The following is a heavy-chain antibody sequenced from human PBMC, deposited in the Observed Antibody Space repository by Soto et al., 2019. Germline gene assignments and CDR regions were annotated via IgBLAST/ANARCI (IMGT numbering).Heavy chain of an antibody. V-gene: IGHV3-30*03. Sequence: QVHLVESGGGVVQPGRSLRLACAASGFDFRNYGIHWVRQAPGRGLEWVAAASYDGCETYYADVAKDRFTVSKEMSKKRAFLQMNTLRHKDTAADVCVRDSGWPILNFDSWGRGTLDTVAA. CDR2: ASYDGCET. CDR1: GFDFRNYG. CDR3: VRDSGWPILNFDS. J-gene: IGHJ4*02. D-gene: IGHD3-10*01.